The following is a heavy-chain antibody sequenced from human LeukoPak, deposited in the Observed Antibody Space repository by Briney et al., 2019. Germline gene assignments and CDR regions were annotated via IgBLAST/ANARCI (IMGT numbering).Heavy chain of an antibody. V-gene: IGHV1-46*01. CDR2: INPGGGST. D-gene: IGHD3-3*01. CDR3: ARVSYAPDYDFWSGPFDY. J-gene: IGHJ4*02. Sequence: ASVKVSCKASGYTFTSYYMHWVRQAPGQGLEWMGIINPGGGSTSYAQKFQGRVTMTRDTSTSTVYMELSSLRSEDTAVYYCARVSYAPDYDFWSGPFDYWGQGTLVTVFS. CDR1: GYTFTSYY.